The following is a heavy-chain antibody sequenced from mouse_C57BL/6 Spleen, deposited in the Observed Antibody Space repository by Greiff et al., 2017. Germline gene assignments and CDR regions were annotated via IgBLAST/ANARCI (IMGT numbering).Heavy chain of an antibody. CDR1: GFNIKDYY. CDR3: ARGDYYGSSYRYAMDY. J-gene: IGHJ4*01. D-gene: IGHD1-1*01. CDR2: IDPEAGDT. V-gene: IGHV14-2*01. Sequence: VQLQQSGAELVKPGASVKLSCTASGFNIKDYYMHWVKQRTEQGLEWIGRIDPEAGDTNYAPKFQGKATITADPSSNTAYLQLSSLTSEDTAVYYCARGDYYGSSYRYAMDYWGQGTSVTVSS.